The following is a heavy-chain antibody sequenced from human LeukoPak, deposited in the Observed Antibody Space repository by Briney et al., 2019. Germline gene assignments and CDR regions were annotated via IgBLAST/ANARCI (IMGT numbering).Heavy chain of an antibody. CDR1: GYTFTSYG. CDR2: ISAYNGNT. D-gene: IGHD2-2*01. CDR3: ARSLLVYCSSTSCNLDY. V-gene: IGHV1-18*01. Sequence: ASVKVSCKASGYTFTSYGISWGRQAPGQGLEWMGWISAYNGNTNYAQKLQGRVTMTTDTSTSTAYTELRSLRSDDTAVYYCARSLLVYCSSTSCNLDYWGQGTLVTDSS. J-gene: IGHJ4*02.